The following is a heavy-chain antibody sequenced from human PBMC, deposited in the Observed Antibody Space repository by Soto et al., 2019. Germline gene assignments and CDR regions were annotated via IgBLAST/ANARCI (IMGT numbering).Heavy chain of an antibody. CDR3: ARDETEAYSSGWYEADY. J-gene: IGHJ4*02. D-gene: IGHD6-19*01. CDR1: GYTFTSYG. V-gene: IGHV1-18*04. Sequence: GASVKVSCKAPGYTFTSYGISWVRQAPGQGLEWMGWISAYNGNTNYAQKLQGRVTMTTDTSTSTAYMELRSLRSDDTAVYYCARDETEAYSSGWYEADYWGQGTLVTVSS. CDR2: ISAYNGNT.